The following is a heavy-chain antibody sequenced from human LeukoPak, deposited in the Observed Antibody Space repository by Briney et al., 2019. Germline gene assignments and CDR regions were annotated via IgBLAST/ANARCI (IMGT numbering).Heavy chain of an antibody. V-gene: IGHV1-2*02. D-gene: IGHD3-9*01. CDR3: ARICLKTTGYYRLDY. CDR2: LNPNTGDT. CDR1: GYTFTGHY. Sequence: ASVKVSCKASGYTFTGHYLHWVRQAPGQGLEWMGWLNPNTGDTLYIQKFQGRVTMTGDTSISTAYMELSRLMSDDTAVYYCARICLKTTGYYRLDYWGQGTLVTVSS. J-gene: IGHJ4*02.